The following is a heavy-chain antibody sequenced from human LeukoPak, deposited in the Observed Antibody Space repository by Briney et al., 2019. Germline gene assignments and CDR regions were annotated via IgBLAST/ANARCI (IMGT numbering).Heavy chain of an antibody. Sequence: SETLSLTCAVYGGSFSGYYWSWIRQPPGKGLEWIGEINHSGSTNYNPSLKSRVTISADTSKNQFSLKLSSVTAADTAVYYCARHSRLEQLVLDYWGQGTLVTVSS. CDR1: GGSFSGYY. J-gene: IGHJ4*02. CDR2: INHSGST. D-gene: IGHD6-6*01. V-gene: IGHV4-34*01. CDR3: ARHSRLEQLVLDY.